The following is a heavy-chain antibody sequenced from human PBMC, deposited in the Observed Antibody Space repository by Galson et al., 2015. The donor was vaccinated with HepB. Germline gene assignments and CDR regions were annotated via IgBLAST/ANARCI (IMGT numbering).Heavy chain of an antibody. D-gene: IGHD5-18*01. CDR1: GGTFSSYA. Sequence: SVKVSCKASGGTFSSYAISWVRQAPGQGLEWMGGIIPIFGTANYAQKFQGRVTITADESTSTAYMELSSLRSEDTAVYYCARGGYSYGSNYYYYGMDVWGQGTTVTVSS. V-gene: IGHV1-69*13. CDR2: IIPIFGTA. J-gene: IGHJ6*02. CDR3: ARGGYSYGSNYYYYGMDV.